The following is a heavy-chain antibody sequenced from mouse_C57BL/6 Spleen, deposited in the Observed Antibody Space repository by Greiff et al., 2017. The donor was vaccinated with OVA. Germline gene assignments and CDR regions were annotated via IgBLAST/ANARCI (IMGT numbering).Heavy chain of an antibody. V-gene: IGHV2-2*01. CDR3: ARNQHYGNRPLYYVDY. CDR2: IWSGGST. CDR1: GFSLTSYG. Sequence: VKLVESGPGLVQPSQSLSITCTVSGFSLTSYGVHWVRQSPGKGLEWLGVIWSGGSTDYNAAFIPRLSISKDNSKIKVVFIMISLQADDTAIYYCARNQHYGNRPLYYVDYWGQGTTLTVSS. D-gene: IGHD1-2*01. J-gene: IGHJ2*01.